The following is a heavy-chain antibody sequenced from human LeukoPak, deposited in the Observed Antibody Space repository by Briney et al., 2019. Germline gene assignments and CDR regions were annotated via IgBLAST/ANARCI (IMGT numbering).Heavy chain of an antibody. CDR3: ARESASVDTAMAIDY. J-gene: IGHJ4*02. D-gene: IGHD5-18*01. CDR1: GYTFTSYA. CDR2: ISTNTGNP. V-gene: IGHV7-4-1*02. Sequence: VASVKVSCKASGYTFTSYAMNWVRQAPGQGLEWMGWISTNTGNPTYAQGFTGRFVFSLDTSVSTAYLQISSLKAEDTAVYYCARESASVDTAMAIDYWGQGTLVTVSS.